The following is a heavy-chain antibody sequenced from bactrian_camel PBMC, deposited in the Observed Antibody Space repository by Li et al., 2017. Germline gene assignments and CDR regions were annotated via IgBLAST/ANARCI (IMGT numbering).Heavy chain of an antibody. CDR3: AAARCFIWDGLRLRDEAFAY. V-gene: IGHV3-3*01. D-gene: IGHD3*01. Sequence: HVQLVESGGDSVQAGGSLRLSCAVSGYTKSRVCLGWFRQAPGKEREGDAQMYSGESRTYYANSVKGRFTISHDNAKRTLYLQMNNLKPEDTAVYYCAAARCFIWDGLRLRDEAFAYWGQGTQVTVS. J-gene: IGHJ6*01. CDR2: MYSGESRT. CDR1: GYTKSRVC.